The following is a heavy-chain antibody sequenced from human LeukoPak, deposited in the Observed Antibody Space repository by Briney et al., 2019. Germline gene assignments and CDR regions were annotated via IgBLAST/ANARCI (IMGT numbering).Heavy chain of an antibody. J-gene: IGHJ5*02. D-gene: IGHD5-24*01. V-gene: IGHV3-7*03. CDR1: GFTFSSYA. Sequence: PGGSLRLSCVASGFTFSSYAMSWVRQAPGKGLEWVGNIKQDGSEKRYADSVRGRFTISRDNAQTSLYLQMNSLRAEDTAVYYCARASDPWLQLTWGQGTLVTVSS. CDR2: IKQDGSEK. CDR3: ARASDPWLQLT.